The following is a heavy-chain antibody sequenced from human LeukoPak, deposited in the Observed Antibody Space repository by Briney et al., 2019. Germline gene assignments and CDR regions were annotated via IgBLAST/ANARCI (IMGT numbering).Heavy chain of an antibody. D-gene: IGHD4-17*01. Sequence: PGGSLRLSCAASGFTFSSYWMSWVRQAPGKGLEWVANIKQDGSEKHYVDSVKGRFTISRDNAENSLYLQMNSLRAEDTAVYYCAKDVYGDYGGLDYWGQGTLVTVSS. CDR1: GFTFSSYW. J-gene: IGHJ4*02. CDR3: AKDVYGDYGGLDY. V-gene: IGHV3-7*01. CDR2: IKQDGSEK.